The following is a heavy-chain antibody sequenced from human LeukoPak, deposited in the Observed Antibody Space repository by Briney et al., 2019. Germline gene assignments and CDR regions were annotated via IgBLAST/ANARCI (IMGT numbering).Heavy chain of an antibody. D-gene: IGHD3-10*01. CDR1: GFPFSSHA. J-gene: IGHJ4*02. CDR3: ARDSTYYYASGISGHHYFDY. Sequence: PGGSLRHFCGASGFPFSSHAMHWVRQAPGKGVEWVAVISYDGGITNYADSVKGRFTISRDNSKNTLYLQLKSLRAEDAAVYYCARDSTYYYASGISGHHYFDYWGQGTLVTVST. V-gene: IGHV3-30*01. CDR2: ISYDGGIT.